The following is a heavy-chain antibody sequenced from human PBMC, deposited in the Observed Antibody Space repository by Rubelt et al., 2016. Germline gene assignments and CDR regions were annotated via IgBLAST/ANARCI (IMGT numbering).Heavy chain of an antibody. CDR3: ARRFCSNTGCFTVDY. CDR1: GYSISSGY. V-gene: IGHV4-38-2*02. J-gene: IGHJ4*02. Sequence: QVQLQESGPGLVKPSETLSLTCTVSGYSISSGYWGWIRQPPGKGLEWIGTIYHTGSTYYNPSLKSRVTISVDTSKNQFSLKLTSVTAADTAVYYCARRFCSNTGCFTVDYWGPGNLVTVS. CDR2: IYHTGST. D-gene: IGHD2-8*02.